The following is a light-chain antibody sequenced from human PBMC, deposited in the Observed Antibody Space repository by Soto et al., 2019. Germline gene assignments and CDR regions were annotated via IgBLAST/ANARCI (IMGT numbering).Light chain of an antibody. Sequence: IQMTQSPSSLSASVGNRVTITCQASQGITNYLNWYQQKPGKAPNLLIYGASNLETGVPSRLSGSGSGTDFTFTISSLQAEDIATYFCQQYDSVFTFGQGTRLEIK. CDR2: GAS. J-gene: IGKJ5*01. CDR1: QGITNY. V-gene: IGKV1-33*01. CDR3: QQYDSVFT.